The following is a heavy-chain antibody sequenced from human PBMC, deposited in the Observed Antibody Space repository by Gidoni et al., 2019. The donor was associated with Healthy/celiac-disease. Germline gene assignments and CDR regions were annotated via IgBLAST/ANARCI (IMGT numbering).Heavy chain of an antibody. CDR2: IWYDGSNK. CDR1: GFTFSSYG. Sequence: QVQLVESGGGVVQPGRSLRLSCAASGFTFSSYGMHWVRQAPGKGLEWVAVIWYDGSNKYYADSVKGRFTISRDNSKNTLYLQMNSLRAEDTAVYYCARDERPRYTIFGVVIDVWGQGTTVTVSS. V-gene: IGHV3-33*01. D-gene: IGHD3-3*01. CDR3: ARDERPRYTIFGVVIDV. J-gene: IGHJ6*02.